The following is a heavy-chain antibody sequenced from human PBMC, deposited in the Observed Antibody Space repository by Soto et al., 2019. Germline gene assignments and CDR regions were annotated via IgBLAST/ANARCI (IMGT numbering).Heavy chain of an antibody. CDR2: SSTTGST. J-gene: IGHJ5*02. D-gene: IGHD3-10*01. V-gene: IGHV4-4*07. Sequence: QVQLQESGPGLVKPSETLSLTCTVSGASIGDYYWSWIRQPAGKGLEWIGSSSTTGSTDYNPSLKSRVTVSVDTSKNQFSLKLNSMSAADTAVYFCERGAYGSGSSPNWFDPWCQGTLVTVSS. CDR1: GASIGDYY. CDR3: ERGAYGSGSSPNWFDP.